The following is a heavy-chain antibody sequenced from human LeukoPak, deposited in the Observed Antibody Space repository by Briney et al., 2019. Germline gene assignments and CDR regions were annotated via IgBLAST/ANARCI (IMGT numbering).Heavy chain of an antibody. Sequence: GGSLRLACEPSGFPFETNAMSWVRQAPGKGLEWVSTIGNTETFYADSVTGRFTSSRDNSKNTVYLHMHSLRVEYTAVYDCFDSWGQGTLVTVSS. CDR2: IGNTET. V-gene: IGHV3-23*01. CDR1: GFPFETNA. J-gene: IGHJ4*02. CDR3: FDS.